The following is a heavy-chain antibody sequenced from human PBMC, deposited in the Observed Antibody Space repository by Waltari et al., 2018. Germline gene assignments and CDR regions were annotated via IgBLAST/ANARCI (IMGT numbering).Heavy chain of an antibody. D-gene: IGHD3-10*01. V-gene: IGHV4-39*02. CDR1: GGSIRTSTHS. J-gene: IGHJ4*02. CDR2: VSYNGNA. Sequence: QLQLKESGPRLVKSSETLSLTCTISGGSIRTSTHSWAWIRQTPGKGPEWIGSVSYNGNAYYNPSLESRVTMSVDRSKNHFSLDLESVTTPDTSIYFCARSFGGSGSYKFDYWGQGILVTVSS. CDR3: ARSFGGSGSYKFDY.